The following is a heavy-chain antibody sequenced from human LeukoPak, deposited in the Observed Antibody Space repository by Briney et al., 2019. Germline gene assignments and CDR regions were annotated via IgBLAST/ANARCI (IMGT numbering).Heavy chain of an antibody. Sequence: ASVKVSCKASGYTFTGYYMHWVRQAPGQGLEWMGWINPNSGGTNYAQKFQGWVTMTRDTSISTAYMELSRLRSDDTAVYYCARAFRLVYYYGMDVWGQGTTVTVSS. CDR1: GYTFTGYY. CDR2: INPNSGGT. V-gene: IGHV1-2*04. J-gene: IGHJ6*02. CDR3: ARAFRLVYYYGMDV. D-gene: IGHD3-9*01.